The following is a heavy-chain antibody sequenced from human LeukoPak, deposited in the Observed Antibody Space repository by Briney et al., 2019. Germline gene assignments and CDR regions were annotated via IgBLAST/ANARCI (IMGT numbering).Heavy chain of an antibody. D-gene: IGHD2-2*01. V-gene: IGHV3-23*01. CDR3: AKAQHIVVVPAAWVGY. CDR2: ISGSGGST. J-gene: IGHJ4*02. CDR1: GFTFSSYG. Sequence: GGSLRLSCAASGFTFSSYGMSWVRQAPGKGLEWVSAISGSGGSTYYADSVKGRFTISRDNSKNTLYLQMNSLRAEDTAVYYCAKAQHIVVVPAAWVGYWGQGTLVTVSS.